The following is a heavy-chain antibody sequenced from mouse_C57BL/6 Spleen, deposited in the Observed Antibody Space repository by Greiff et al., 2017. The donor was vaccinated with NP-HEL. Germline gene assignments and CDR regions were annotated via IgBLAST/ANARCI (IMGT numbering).Heavy chain of an antibody. D-gene: IGHD2-1*01. CDR2: IDPETGGT. CDR3: TRLRSLLLG. V-gene: IGHV1-15*01. CDR1: GYTFTDYE. Sequence: VKLVESGAELVRPGASVMLSCKASGYTFTDYEMHWVKQTPVHGLEWIGAIDPETGGTAYNQKFKGKAILTADKSSSTAYMELRSLTSEDSAVYYCTRLRSLLLGWGQGTTLTVSS. J-gene: IGHJ2*01.